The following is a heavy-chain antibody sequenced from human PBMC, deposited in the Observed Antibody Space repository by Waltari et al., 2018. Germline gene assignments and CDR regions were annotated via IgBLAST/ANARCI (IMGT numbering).Heavy chain of an antibody. D-gene: IGHD3-9*01. CDR3: VKGGRGTDYDSLTGRGYDAFDI. CDR2: IKQDGSEK. Sequence: SCAASGFTFSSYWMSWVRQAPGKGLEWVANIKQDGSEKYYVDSVKGRFTISRDNAKNSLYLQMSSLRAEDTAVYYCVKGGRGTDYDSLTGRGYDAFDIWGQGTMVTVSS. V-gene: IGHV3-7*02. CDR1: GFTFSSYW. J-gene: IGHJ3*02.